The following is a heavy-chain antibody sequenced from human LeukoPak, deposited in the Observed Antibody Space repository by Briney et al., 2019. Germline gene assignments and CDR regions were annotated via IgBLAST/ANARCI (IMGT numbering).Heavy chain of an antibody. D-gene: IGHD2-15*01. CDR3: AKKAGPYCSGGSCYSLDH. V-gene: IGHV3-74*01. CDR2: INGDGTIT. J-gene: IGHJ4*02. CDR1: GFTFTNYY. Sequence: GGSLRLSCAASGFTFTNYYMHWVRQAPGKGLVWVSSINGDGTITGNADSVKGRFTISRDNPKNTLSLQMNGLRAEDTAVNYCAKKAGPYCSGGSCYSLDHWGQGTLVTVSS.